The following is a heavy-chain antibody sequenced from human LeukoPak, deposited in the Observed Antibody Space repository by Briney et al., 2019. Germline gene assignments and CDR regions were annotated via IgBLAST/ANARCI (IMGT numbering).Heavy chain of an antibody. Sequence: GGSLRLSCAASGFTLSINYMSWVRQAPGEGLEWGSVIYSGGSTYYADSATGRFAISTENSKKMVYLLLNRLRAEDTTGYYCAGDRSSIWTPFLWKWGQGTLVTVSS. J-gene: IGHJ4*02. D-gene: IGHD6-13*01. V-gene: IGHV3-66*01. CDR3: AGDRSSIWTPFLWK. CDR2: IYSGGST. CDR1: GFTLSINY.